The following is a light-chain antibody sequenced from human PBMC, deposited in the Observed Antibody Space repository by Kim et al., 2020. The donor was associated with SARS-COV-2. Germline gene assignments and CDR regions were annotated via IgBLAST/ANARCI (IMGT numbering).Light chain of an antibody. CDR1: KLGDKY. J-gene: IGLJ1*01. CDR3: QAWDSSSYV. V-gene: IGLV3-1*01. CDR2: QDS. Sequence: VSPGQTASITCSGDKLGDKYACWYQQKPGQSPVLVIYQDSKRPSGIPERFSGSNSRNTATLTISGTQAMDEADYYCQAWDSSSYVFGTGTKVTVL.